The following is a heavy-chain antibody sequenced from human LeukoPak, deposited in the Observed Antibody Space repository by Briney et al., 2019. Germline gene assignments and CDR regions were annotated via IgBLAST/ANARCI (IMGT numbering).Heavy chain of an antibody. CDR2: IIPIFGTA. J-gene: IGHJ5*02. Sequence: ASVKVSCKASGGTFSSYAISWVRQAPGQGLEWMGGIIPIFGTAKYAQKFQGRVTITTDESTSTAYMELSSLRSEDTAVYYCAAAHDYYDSSGYYAAWGQGTLVTVSS. V-gene: IGHV1-69*05. CDR3: AAAHDYYDSSGYYAA. CDR1: GGTFSSYA. D-gene: IGHD3-22*01.